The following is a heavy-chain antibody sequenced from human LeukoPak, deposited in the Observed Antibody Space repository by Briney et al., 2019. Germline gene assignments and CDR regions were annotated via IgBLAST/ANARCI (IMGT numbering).Heavy chain of an antibody. V-gene: IGHV3-53*01. CDR2: IYTGETT. Sequence: PGGSLRLSCAASGFIVNTCYMSWVRRAPGKGLEWVSVIYTGETTFYADSVKGRFTISRDNSKNTLYLQLSSLRAEDTAVYYCAKSTGYSTTGRDFDSWGRGTLVTVSS. CDR1: GFIVNTCY. CDR3: AKSTGYSTTGRDFDS. J-gene: IGHJ4*02. D-gene: IGHD6-13*01.